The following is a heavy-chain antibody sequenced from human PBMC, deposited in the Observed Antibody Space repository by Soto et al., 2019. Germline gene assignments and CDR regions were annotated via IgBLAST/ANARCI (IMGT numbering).Heavy chain of an antibody. Sequence: GSLRLSCSSSGFTFSRYAMHWVRQAPGKGLEYVSAISNNGYTTYYVDSVKGTFTISRDNSKNTLYLQMNSPRGDETAVFFCVKDGAEVGCYFDNWSQGTLVTVSS. D-gene: IGHD6-13*01. J-gene: IGHJ4*02. V-gene: IGHV3-64D*06. CDR3: VKDGAEVGCYFDN. CDR2: ISNNGYTT. CDR1: GFTFSRYA.